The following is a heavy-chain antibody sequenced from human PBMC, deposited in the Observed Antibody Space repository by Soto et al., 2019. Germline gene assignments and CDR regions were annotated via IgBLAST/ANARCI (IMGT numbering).Heavy chain of an antibody. CDR3: ARRARGTFHGFDV. V-gene: IGHV1-46*01. Sequence: QVQLEQSGAEVKKPGTSVKISCKASGYTFINYYIHWVRQGPGQGLEWTGVINPSGGRTDHSQNYQARVPVTRDASTNTVYLELRNLTSQDTAVYYCARRARGTFHGFDVWGQGTTVIVSS. CDR2: INPSGGRT. CDR1: GYTFINYY. J-gene: IGHJ3*01. D-gene: IGHD3-16*01.